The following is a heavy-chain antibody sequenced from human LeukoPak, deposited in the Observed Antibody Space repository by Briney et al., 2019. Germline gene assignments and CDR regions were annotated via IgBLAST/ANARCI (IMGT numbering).Heavy chain of an antibody. V-gene: IGHV7-4-1*02. CDR2: INTNTGNP. Sequence: ASVKVSCKASGYTFTSYGISWVRQAPGQGLGWMGWINTNTGNPTYAQGFTGRFVFSLDTSVSTAYLQISSLKAEDTAVYYCARAGGYSSSWPWDYWGQGTLVTVSS. J-gene: IGHJ4*02. CDR3: ARAGGYSSSWPWDY. D-gene: IGHD6-13*01. CDR1: GYTFTSYG.